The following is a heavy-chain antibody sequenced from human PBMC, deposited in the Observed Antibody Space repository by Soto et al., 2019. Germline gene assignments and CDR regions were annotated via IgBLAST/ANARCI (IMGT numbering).Heavy chain of an antibody. CDR1: GFTFSSYG. Sequence: LRLSCAASGFTFSSYGMHWVRQAPGKGLEWVAVISYDGSNKYYADSVKGRFTISRDNSKNTLYLQMNSLRAEDTAVYYCAKEQEGHRGYYYGMDVWGQGTTVTVSS. J-gene: IGHJ6*02. D-gene: IGHD3-10*01. CDR2: ISYDGSNK. V-gene: IGHV3-30*18. CDR3: AKEQEGHRGYYYGMDV.